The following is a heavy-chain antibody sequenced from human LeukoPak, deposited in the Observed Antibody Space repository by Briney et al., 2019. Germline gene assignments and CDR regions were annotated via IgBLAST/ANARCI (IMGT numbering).Heavy chain of an antibody. CDR1: GGSFSGYY. V-gene: IGHV4-34*01. J-gene: IGHJ4*02. CDR3: ARGHVPRD. CDR2: INHSGST. Sequence: SETLSLTCAVYGGSFSGYYWSWIRQPPGKGLEWIGEINHSGSTNYNPSLRSRVTISIDTSKNQFSLKLNSVTAADTAVYYCARGHVPRDWGQGNLVIVSS. D-gene: IGHD3-10*01.